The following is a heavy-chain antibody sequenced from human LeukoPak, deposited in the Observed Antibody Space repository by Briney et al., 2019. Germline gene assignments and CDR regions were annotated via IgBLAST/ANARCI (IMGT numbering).Heavy chain of an antibody. D-gene: IGHD3-22*01. CDR3: ARDLGRSYYDSSGHFDY. Sequence: ASVKVSCKASGGTFSSYTISWVRQAPGQGLEWMGRIIPILGIANYAQKFQGRVTITADKSTSTAYMEQSSLRSEDTAVYYCARDLGRSYYDSSGHFDYWGQGTLVTVSS. CDR1: GGTFSSYT. J-gene: IGHJ4*02. V-gene: IGHV1-69*04. CDR2: IIPILGIA.